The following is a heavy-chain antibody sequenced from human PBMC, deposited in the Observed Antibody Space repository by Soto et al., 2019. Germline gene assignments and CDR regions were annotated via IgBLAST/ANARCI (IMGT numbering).Heavy chain of an antibody. CDR1: GFTFSTYS. J-gene: IGHJ5*02. D-gene: IGHD3-22*01. CDR3: ARVRTAYYYDSSGYWEAHWFDP. Sequence: GGSLRLSCAVSGFTFSTYSMNWVRQAPGKGLEWVSYISGGGTTKHYADSVKGRFTISRDNAKNSLYLQMNSLRAEDTAVYYCARVRTAYYYDSSGYWEAHWFDPWGQGTLVTVS. V-gene: IGHV3-48*04. CDR2: ISGGGTTK.